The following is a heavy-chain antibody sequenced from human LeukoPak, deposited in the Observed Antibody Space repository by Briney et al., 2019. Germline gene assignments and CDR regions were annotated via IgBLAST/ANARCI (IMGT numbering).Heavy chain of an antibody. CDR3: ARDVDIVVRNWFDP. CDR2: IDPNSGGT. D-gene: IGHD2-2*03. V-gene: IGHV1-2*06. Sequence: ASVKVSCKASGYTFTGYYMHWVRQAPGQGLEWMGRIDPNSGGTNYAQKFQDRVTITRSTSISTAYMELDRLRSDDTAVYYCARDVDIVVRNWFDPWGQGTLVTVSS. CDR1: GYTFTGYY. J-gene: IGHJ5*02.